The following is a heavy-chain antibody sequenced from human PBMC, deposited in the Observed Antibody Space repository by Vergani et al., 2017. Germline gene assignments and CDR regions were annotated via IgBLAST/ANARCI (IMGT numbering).Heavy chain of an antibody. CDR3: ARDREMSHYGSGSAGGMDV. J-gene: IGHJ6*02. D-gene: IGHD3-10*01. Sequence: QLQLQESGPGLVKPSETLSLTCTVSGVSIGSNSYYWGWIRPPPGKGLEWIGTIYYTGTTYYNEAHKSRLTISVDTSKNQFSLNLTSVTAADTAVYYCARDREMSHYGSGSAGGMDVWGQGTTVIVSS. CDR1: GVSIGSNSYY. V-gene: IGHV4-39*02. CDR2: IYYTGTT.